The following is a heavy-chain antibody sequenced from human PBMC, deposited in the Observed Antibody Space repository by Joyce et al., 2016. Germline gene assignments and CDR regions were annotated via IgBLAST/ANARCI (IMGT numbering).Heavy chain of an antibody. CDR3: ARDLVRWRYETDAFDV. D-gene: IGHD5-12*01. CDR2: IWYDGSNE. V-gene: IGHV3-33*01. Sequence: QVQLVESGGGVVRPGRSLRLSCVASGFTFRSYGMHWVRQAPGKGLEWVGVIWYDGSNEYYADAVRGRLTISRDNSKNTLYLRVKSLRAEDTAVYYCARDLVRWRYETDAFDVWGQGTKVTVSA. J-gene: IGHJ3*01. CDR1: GFTFRSYG.